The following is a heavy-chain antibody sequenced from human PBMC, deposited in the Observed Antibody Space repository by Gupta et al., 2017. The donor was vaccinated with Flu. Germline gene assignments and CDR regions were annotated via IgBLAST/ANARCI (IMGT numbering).Heavy chain of an antibody. J-gene: IGHJ6*02. D-gene: IGHD2-15*01. Sequence: VISYDGSNKYYADSVKGRFTISRDNSKNTLYLQMNSLRAEDTAVYYCAKDWEDIVVVVAAKVGGLFSCGMDVWGQGTTVTVSS. CDR3: AKDWEDIVVVVAAKVGGLFSCGMDV. V-gene: IGHV3-30*18. CDR2: ISYDGSNK.